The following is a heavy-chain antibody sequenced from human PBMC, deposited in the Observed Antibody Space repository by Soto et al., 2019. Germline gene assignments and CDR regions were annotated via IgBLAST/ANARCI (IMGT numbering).Heavy chain of an antibody. CDR2: VYHTGYT. Sequence: SETLSLTCTVSGGSISGYYWSWIRQPAGKGLEWIGRVYHTGYTNYNPSLKSRVTMSVDTSKNQFSLKLSSVTAADTAVYYCARACSSNSCYDVFDYWGQGTLVTVSS. J-gene: IGHJ4*02. CDR3: ARACSSNSCYDVFDY. V-gene: IGHV4-4*07. CDR1: GGSISGYY. D-gene: IGHD2-2*01.